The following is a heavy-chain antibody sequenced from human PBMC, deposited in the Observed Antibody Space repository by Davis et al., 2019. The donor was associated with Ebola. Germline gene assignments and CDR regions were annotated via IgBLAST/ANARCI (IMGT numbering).Heavy chain of an antibody. CDR1: GFTFSSYA. CDR2: ISSSSSYI. V-gene: IGHV3-21*04. Sequence: GESLKISCAASGFTFSSYAMSWVRQAPGKGLEWVSSISSSSSYIYYADSVKGRFTISRDNAKNSLYLQMNSLRAEDTAVYYCAKASVRWYYFDYWGQGTLVTVSS. J-gene: IGHJ4*02. D-gene: IGHD5-24*01. CDR3: AKASVRWYYFDY.